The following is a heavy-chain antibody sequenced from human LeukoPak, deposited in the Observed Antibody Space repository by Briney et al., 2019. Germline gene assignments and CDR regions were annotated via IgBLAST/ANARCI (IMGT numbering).Heavy chain of an antibody. Sequence: PGGSLRLSCAASGFTVSGNYMSWVRQAPGKGLEWVSYISSSSSYRYYADSVKGRFTISRDNAKNSLYLQMNSLRAEDTAVYYCARDLKRWEKQLAGSLPFPSDGMDVWGQGTTVTVSS. J-gene: IGHJ6*02. D-gene: IGHD6-19*01. V-gene: IGHV3-11*06. CDR1: GFTVSGNY. CDR3: ARDLKRWEKQLAGSLPFPSDGMDV. CDR2: ISSSSSYR.